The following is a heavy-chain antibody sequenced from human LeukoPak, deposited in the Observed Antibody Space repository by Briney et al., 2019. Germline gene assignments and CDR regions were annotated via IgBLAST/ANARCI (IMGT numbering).Heavy chain of an antibody. J-gene: IGHJ4*02. CDR2: MNPNSGNT. CDR1: GYTFTSYD. V-gene: IGHV1-8*01. CDR3: ARGLWFGELYPLDY. Sequence: ASVKVSCKASGYTFTSYDINWVRQATGQGLEWMGWMNPNSGNTGYAQKFQGRVTMTRNTSISTVYMELSSLRSEDTAVYYCARGLWFGELYPLDYWGQGTLVTVSS. D-gene: IGHD3-10*01.